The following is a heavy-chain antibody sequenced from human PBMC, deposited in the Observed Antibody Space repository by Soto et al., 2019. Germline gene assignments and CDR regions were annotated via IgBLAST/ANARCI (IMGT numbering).Heavy chain of an antibody. Sequence: PSETLCLTCAVDGGSFGGYYGSWIRQPPGKGLEWIGEINHSGSTNYNPSLKSRVTISVDTSKNQFSLKLSSVTAADTAVYYCARLRRYYDSSGRYYYYYYGMDVWGQGTTVTVSS. V-gene: IGHV4-34*01. CDR2: INHSGST. CDR1: GGSFGGYY. CDR3: ARLRRYYDSSGRYYYYYYGMDV. J-gene: IGHJ6*02. D-gene: IGHD3-22*01.